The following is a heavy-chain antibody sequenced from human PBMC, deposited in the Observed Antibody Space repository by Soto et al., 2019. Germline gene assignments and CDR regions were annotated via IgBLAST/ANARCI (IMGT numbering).Heavy chain of an antibody. D-gene: IGHD3-22*01. CDR2: MYPGDSDT. V-gene: IGHV5-51*01. CDR3: ARQCYDTSGCDY. Sequence: PGESLKISCKGSGFNFTNYWIGWVRQMPGKGLEWMGIMYPGDSDTRYSPSFQGQVTISADKSITTVYLQWRSLKASDTAMYYCARQCYDTSGCDYWGQGTLGTVSS. J-gene: IGHJ4*02. CDR1: GFNFTNYW.